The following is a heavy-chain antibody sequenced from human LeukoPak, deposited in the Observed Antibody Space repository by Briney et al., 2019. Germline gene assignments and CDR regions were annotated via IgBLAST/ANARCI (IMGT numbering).Heavy chain of an antibody. V-gene: IGHV3-21*01. CDR1: GFTFSSYS. J-gene: IGHJ6*03. Sequence: GGSLRLSCAASGFTFSSYSMNWVRQAPGKGLEWVSSIGSRTTYIYYADSVKGRFPISRDNAKNSLYLQMNSLRDEDTAVYYCARDQQYYYYYMDVWGKGTTVSVSS. CDR3: ARDQQYYYYYMDV. CDR2: IGSRTTYI.